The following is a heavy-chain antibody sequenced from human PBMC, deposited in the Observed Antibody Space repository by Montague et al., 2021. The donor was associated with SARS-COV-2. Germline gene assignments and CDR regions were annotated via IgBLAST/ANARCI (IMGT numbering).Heavy chain of an antibody. Sequence: SETLSLTCAVHGGSFSTYSWNWIRQPPGKGLEWIGEIHHGGSTDYNPSLKSRVTISADTSKNQFSLKLTSVAAADTAVYYCARLGDGVVPSPILGVGPYYSSYYMDVRGKGTTVTVSS. V-gene: IGHV4-34*01. D-gene: IGHD3-10*01. J-gene: IGHJ6*03. CDR2: IHHGGST. CDR1: GGSFSTYS. CDR3: ARLGDGVVPSPILGVGPYYSSYYMDV.